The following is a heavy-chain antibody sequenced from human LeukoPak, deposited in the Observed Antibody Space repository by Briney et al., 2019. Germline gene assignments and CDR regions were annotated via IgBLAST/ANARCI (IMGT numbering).Heavy chain of an antibody. J-gene: IGHJ4*02. Sequence: ASVKVSCKVSGYTLTELSMHWVRQALGKGLEWMGGFDPEDGETIYAQKFQGRVTMTEDTSTDTAYMELSSLRSEDTAVYYCATRGYCSGGSCYDQYYFDYWGQGTLVTVSS. CDR3: ATRGYCSGGSCYDQYYFDY. D-gene: IGHD2-15*01. V-gene: IGHV1-24*01. CDR1: GYTLTELS. CDR2: FDPEDGET.